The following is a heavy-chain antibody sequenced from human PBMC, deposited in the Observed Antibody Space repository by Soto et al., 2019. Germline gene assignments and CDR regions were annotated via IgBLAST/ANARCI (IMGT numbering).Heavy chain of an antibody. V-gene: IGHV4-34*01. J-gene: IGHJ2*01. D-gene: IGHD3-9*01. CDR1: GGSCSGYY. CDR3: ARANLLPGFDLVYFDV. Sequence: QVQLHQWGAGLLKPSATLSLTCAVSGGSCSGYYWSWIRQSPGKGLEWIGEINHSGSTKPNPSIQSRVTIAVDTSQTQFTLQFNSCTAAAAAVYYGARANLLPGFDLVYFDVWGRGILVTVSS. CDR2: INHSGST.